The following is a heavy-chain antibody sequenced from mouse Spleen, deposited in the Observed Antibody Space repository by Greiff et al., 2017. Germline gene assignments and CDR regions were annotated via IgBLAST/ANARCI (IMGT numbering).Heavy chain of an antibody. CDR1: GYTFTSYW. CDR3: AREGDYDYLFAY. CDR2: IHPNSGST. Sequence: VQLQQPGAELVKPGASVKLSCKASGYTFTSYWMHWVKQRPGQGLEWIGMIHPNSGSTNYNEKFKSKATLTVDKSSSTAYMQLSSLTSEDSAVYYCAREGDYDYLFAYWGQGTLVTVSA. V-gene: IGHV1-64*01. J-gene: IGHJ3*01. D-gene: IGHD2-4*01.